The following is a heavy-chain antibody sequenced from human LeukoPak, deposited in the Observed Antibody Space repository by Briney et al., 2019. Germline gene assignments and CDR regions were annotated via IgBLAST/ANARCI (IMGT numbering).Heavy chain of an antibody. D-gene: IGHD6-13*01. CDR2: ISWNSGSI. Sequence: GGSLRLSCAASGFTFSSYAMNWVRQAPGKGLEWVSGISWNSGSIGYADSVKGRFTISRDNAKNSLYLQMNSLRAEDTALYYCAKGRASSSWYYFDYWGQGTLVTVSS. J-gene: IGHJ4*02. CDR3: AKGRASSSWYYFDY. CDR1: GFTFSSYA. V-gene: IGHV3-9*01.